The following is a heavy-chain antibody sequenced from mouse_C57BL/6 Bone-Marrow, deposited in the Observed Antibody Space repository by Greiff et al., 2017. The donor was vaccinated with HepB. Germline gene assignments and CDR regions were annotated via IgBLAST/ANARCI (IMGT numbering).Heavy chain of an antibody. CDR3: ARPEGSAWFAY. V-gene: IGHV5-17*01. D-gene: IGHD3-3*01. Sequence: EVKVEESGGGLVKPGGSLKLSCAASGFTFSDYGMHWVRQAPEKGLEWVAYISSGSSTIYYADTVKGRFTISRDNAKNTLFLQMTSLRSEDTAMYYCARPEGSAWFAYWGQGTLVTVSA. J-gene: IGHJ3*01. CDR2: ISSGSSTI. CDR1: GFTFSDYG.